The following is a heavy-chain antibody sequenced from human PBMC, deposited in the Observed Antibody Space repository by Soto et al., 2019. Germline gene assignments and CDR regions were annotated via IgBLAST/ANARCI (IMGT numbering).Heavy chain of an antibody. V-gene: IGHV1-18*04. Sequence: QVQLVQSGTEVKKPGASVRVSCKTSGYSFTNYGINWVRQAPGQGLEWMGWISPFTGDTHYTQSLQGRITVTTDTSANTAYMELRSLRSAGTAVYYCARSCSGGSCHSAYWGQGTLVTVSS. CDR3: ARSCSGGSCHSAY. CDR2: ISPFTGDT. CDR1: GYSFTNYG. D-gene: IGHD2-15*01. J-gene: IGHJ4*02.